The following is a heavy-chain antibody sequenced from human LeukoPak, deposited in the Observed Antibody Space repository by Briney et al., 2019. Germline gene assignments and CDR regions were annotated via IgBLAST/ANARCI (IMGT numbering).Heavy chain of an antibody. V-gene: IGHV5-51*01. D-gene: IGHD1-26*01. CDR3: ASKIVGATPYDAFDI. CDR2: IYPGDSDT. CDR1: GYSFTSYW. Sequence: GESLKISCKGSGYSFTSYWIGWVRQMPGKGLEWMGIIYPGDSDTRYSPSFQGQVTISADKSISPAYLQWSSLKVSDTAMYYCASKIVGATPYDAFDIWGQGTMVTVSS. J-gene: IGHJ3*02.